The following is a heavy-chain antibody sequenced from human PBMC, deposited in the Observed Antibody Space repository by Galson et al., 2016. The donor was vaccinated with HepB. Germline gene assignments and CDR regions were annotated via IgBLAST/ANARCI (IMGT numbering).Heavy chain of an antibody. Sequence: SETLSLTCTVSGGSISSYYWSWIRQPPGKGLEWIGYVYHRGSPTYNPSLKSRVTISVDTSKNQFSLRLNSMTAADTAIYYCARDRSDSDYVPSMRYFDPWGPGTLVTVSS. CDR2: VYHRGSP. J-gene: IGHJ4*02. CDR1: GGSISSYY. D-gene: IGHD4-11*01. CDR3: ARDRSDSDYVPSMRYFDP. V-gene: IGHV4-59*12.